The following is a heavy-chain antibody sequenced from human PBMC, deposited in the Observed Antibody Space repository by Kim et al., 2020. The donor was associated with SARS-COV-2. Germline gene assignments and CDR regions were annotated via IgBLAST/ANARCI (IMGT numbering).Heavy chain of an antibody. J-gene: IGHJ3*02. Sequence: YTPPFQGQVTISADKSISTAYLQWSSLKASDTAMYYCARQVVGVTDAFDIWGQGTMVTVSS. CDR3: ARQVVGVTDAFDI. D-gene: IGHD1-26*01. V-gene: IGHV5-51*01.